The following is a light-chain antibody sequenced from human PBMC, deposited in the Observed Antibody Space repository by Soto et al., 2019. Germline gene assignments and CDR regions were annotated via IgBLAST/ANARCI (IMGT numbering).Light chain of an antibody. CDR2: STS. J-gene: IGKJ3*01. CDR3: QQSYSTPT. V-gene: IGKV1-39*01. Sequence: DFQMTQSPSSLSESVGDRVTIACRASQSISSNLNWYQLKPGKAPKLLIHSTSNLRSGVPSRFSGSGSGTDFTLTINGLQPEDFATYFCQQSYSTPTFGPGTRVDI. CDR1: QSISSN.